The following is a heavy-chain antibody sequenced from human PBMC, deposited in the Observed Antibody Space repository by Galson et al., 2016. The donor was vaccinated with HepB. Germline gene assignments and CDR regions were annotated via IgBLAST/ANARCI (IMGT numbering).Heavy chain of an antibody. V-gene: IGHV3-23*01. CDR2: LNDDGYGR. CDR3: ARGGDRYGDFRH. D-gene: IGHD4-17*01. J-gene: IGHJ1*01. Sequence: SLRLSCAASGFTFSNFAMSWVRQAPGKGLEWVSNLNDDGYGRFYADSVKGRFTISRDNSKNTLYLQMSSLRVEDTAVYYCARGGDRYGDFRHWGKGTLVTVSS. CDR1: GFTFSNFA.